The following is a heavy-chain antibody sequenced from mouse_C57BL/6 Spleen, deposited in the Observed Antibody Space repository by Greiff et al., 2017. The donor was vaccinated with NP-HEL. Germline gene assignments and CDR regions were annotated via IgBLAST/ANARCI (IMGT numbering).Heavy chain of an antibody. J-gene: IGHJ4*01. D-gene: IGHD2-1*01. CDR2: ISDGGSYT. Sequence: EVHLVESGGGLVKPGGSLKLSCAASGFTFSSYAMSWVRQTPEKRLEWVATISDGGSYTYYPDNVKGRFTISRDNAKNNLYLQMSHLKSEDTAMYYCARDQIYYGLYYYAMDYWGQGTSVTVSS. CDR1: GFTFSSYA. CDR3: ARDQIYYGLYYYAMDY. V-gene: IGHV5-4*01.